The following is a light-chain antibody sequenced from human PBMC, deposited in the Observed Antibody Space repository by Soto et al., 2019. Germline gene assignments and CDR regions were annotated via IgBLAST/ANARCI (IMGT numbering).Light chain of an antibody. J-gene: IGLJ3*02. Sequence: QSVLTQPPSASGTPGQRVIISCSGGSSNIGSNYVYWYQQFPATAPKLLSYRNNQRPSGVPDRFSGSKSGTSASLAISGLRSEHEADYHCASWDDSPSGPVFSEGTQLPVL. CDR3: ASWDDSPSGPV. CDR2: RNN. V-gene: IGLV1-47*01. CDR1: SSNIGSNY.